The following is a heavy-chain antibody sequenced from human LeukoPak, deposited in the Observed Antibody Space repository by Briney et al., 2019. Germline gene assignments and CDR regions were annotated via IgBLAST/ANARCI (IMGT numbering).Heavy chain of an antibody. CDR2: ISSGSLTL. CDR1: GFTFSSYS. CDR3: ARGDYGFDY. D-gene: IGHD4-17*01. Sequence: SGGCLRLSCAASGFTFSSYSKNWVRQAPGKGLEWVSYISSGSLTLYYADSVRGRFTISRDNAKNSLYLQMNSLRDEDTAVYYCARGDYGFDYWGQGTLVTVSS. V-gene: IGHV3-48*02. J-gene: IGHJ4*02.